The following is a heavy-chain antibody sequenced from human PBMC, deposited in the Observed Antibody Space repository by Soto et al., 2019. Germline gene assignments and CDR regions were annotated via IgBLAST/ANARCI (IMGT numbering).Heavy chain of an antibody. V-gene: IGHV1-69*13. CDR2: IIPIFGTA. CDR1: GGTFSSYA. J-gene: IGHJ6*02. D-gene: IGHD6-13*01. Sequence: SVKVSCKASGGTFSSYAISWVRQAPGQGLEWMGGIIPIFGTANYAQKFQGRVTITADESTSTAYMELSSLRSEDTAVYYCARDFEQQLGGNYYYYGMDVWGQGTTVTVSS. CDR3: ARDFEQQLGGNYYYYGMDV.